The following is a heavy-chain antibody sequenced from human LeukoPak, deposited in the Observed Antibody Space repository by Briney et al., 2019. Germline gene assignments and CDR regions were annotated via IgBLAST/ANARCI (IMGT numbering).Heavy chain of an antibody. CDR3: AREWGPGSSWYFDF. CDR2: INPNSGGT. Sequence: ASVKVSCKASGYTFTGYYMHWVRQAPRQGLEWMGRINPNSGGTNYAQKFQGRVTLTRDTSTSTLYMELSSLRSEDTAIYYCAREWGPGSSWYFDFWGQGTLVTVSS. V-gene: IGHV1-2*06. J-gene: IGHJ4*02. CDR1: GYTFTGYY. D-gene: IGHD3-10*01.